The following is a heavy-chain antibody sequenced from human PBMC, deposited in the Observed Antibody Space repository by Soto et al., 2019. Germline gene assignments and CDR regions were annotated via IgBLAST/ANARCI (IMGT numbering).Heavy chain of an antibody. CDR3: ARSPPYSSGCYRNWFYP. D-gene: IGHD6-19*01. CDR2: MNPNSGNT. CDR1: GYTFISYD. V-gene: IGHV1-8*01. J-gene: IGHJ5*02. Sequence: ASVKVSCKASGYTFISYDINWVRQATGQGLEWMGWMNPNSGNTGYAQELQGRVTMTTDTSTSTAYMELRSLRSDDTAVYYCARSPPYSSGCYRNWFYPWGQGTLVPVSS.